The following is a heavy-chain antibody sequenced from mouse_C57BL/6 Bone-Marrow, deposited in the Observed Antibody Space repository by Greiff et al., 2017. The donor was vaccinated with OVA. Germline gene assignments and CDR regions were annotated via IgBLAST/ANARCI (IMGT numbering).Heavy chain of an antibody. D-gene: IGHD1-2*01. J-gene: IGHJ3*01. CDR2: ISSGSSTI. CDR1: GFTFSDYG. CDR3: ASGDGGSTWFGY. V-gene: IGHV5-17*01. Sequence: EVQRVQPGGGLVKPGGSLKLSCAASGFTFSDYGMHWVRQAPGQGLEWVAYISSGSSTINYADTVKGRFTFTRDKATSTGYMQMSSLRSEDTAMYDCASGDGGSTWFGYWGQGIMVTVAA.